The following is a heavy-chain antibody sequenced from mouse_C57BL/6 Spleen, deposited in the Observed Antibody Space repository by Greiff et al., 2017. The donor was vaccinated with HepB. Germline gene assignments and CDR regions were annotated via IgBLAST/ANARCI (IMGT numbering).Heavy chain of an antibody. J-gene: IGHJ4*01. CDR3: ASLGDFYAMDY. CDR2: IDPSDSET. Sequence: VQLQQPGAELVRPGSSVKLSCKASGYTFTSYWMHWVKQRPIQGLEWIGNIDPSDSETHYNQKFKDKATLTVDKSSSTAYMQLSSLTSEDSAVYYCASLGDFYAMDYWGQGTSVTVSS. V-gene: IGHV1-52*01. CDR1: GYTFTSYW.